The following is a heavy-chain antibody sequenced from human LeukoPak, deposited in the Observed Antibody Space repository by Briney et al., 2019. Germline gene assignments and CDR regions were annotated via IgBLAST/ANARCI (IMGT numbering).Heavy chain of an antibody. Sequence: PGRSLRLSCAAPGFTFSSYGMHWVRQAPGKGLEWVAVIWYDGSNKYYADSVKGRFTISRDNSKNTLYLQMNSLRAEDTSVYYCARDRDSGSEVLDYWGQGTLVSVSS. CDR2: IWYDGSNK. CDR3: ARDRDSGSEVLDY. J-gene: IGHJ4*02. V-gene: IGHV3-33*01. D-gene: IGHD1-26*01. CDR1: GFTFSSYG.